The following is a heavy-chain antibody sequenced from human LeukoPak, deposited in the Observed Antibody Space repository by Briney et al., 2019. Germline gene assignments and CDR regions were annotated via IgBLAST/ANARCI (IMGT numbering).Heavy chain of an antibody. J-gene: IGHJ3*02. V-gene: IGHV1-69*13. Sequence: GASVKVSCKASGGTFSSYAISWVRQAPGQGLEWMGGIIPIFGTANYAQKFQGRVTITADESTSTAYMELSSLRSEDTAVYYCARVRNNWNYGIDAFDIWGQGTMVTVSS. CDR2: IIPIFGTA. D-gene: IGHD1-7*01. CDR1: GGTFSSYA. CDR3: ARVRNNWNYGIDAFDI.